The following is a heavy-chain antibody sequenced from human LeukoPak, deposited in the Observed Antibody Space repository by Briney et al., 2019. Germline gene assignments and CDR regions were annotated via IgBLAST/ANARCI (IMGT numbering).Heavy chain of an antibody. CDR1: GYTFTGYY. CDR3: ARGHCSSTSCYWYFDY. V-gene: IGHV1-2*02. Sequence: ASVKVSYKASGYTFTGYYMHWVRQAPGQGLEWMGWINPNSGGTNYAQKFQGRVTMTRDTSISTAYMELSRLRSDDTAVYYCARGHCSSTSCYWYFDYWGQGTLVTVSS. CDR2: INPNSGGT. D-gene: IGHD2-2*01. J-gene: IGHJ4*02.